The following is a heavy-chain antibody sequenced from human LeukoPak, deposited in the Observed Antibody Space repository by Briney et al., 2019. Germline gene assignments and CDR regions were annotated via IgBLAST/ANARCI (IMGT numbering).Heavy chain of an antibody. D-gene: IGHD1-26*01. J-gene: IGHJ4*02. CDR3: ARVRIVGATGGYYFDY. V-gene: IGHV1-3*01. Sequence: ASVKVSCKASGGTFSSYAISWVRQAPGQRLEWMGWINAGNGNTKYSQKFQGRVTITRDTSASTAYMELSSLRSEDTAVYYCARVRIVGATGGYYFDYWGRGTLVTVSS. CDR2: INAGNGNT. CDR1: GGTFSSYA.